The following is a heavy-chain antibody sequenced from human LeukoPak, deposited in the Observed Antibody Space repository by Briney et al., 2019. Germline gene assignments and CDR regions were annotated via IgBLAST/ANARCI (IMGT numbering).Heavy chain of an antibody. Sequence: GGSLRLSCAASGFTFSSYSMNWVRQAPGKGLEWVSSITSSSSYIYYADSVKGRFTISRDNSKNTLYLQMNSLRAEDTAVYYCVRQGYCSGGSCYYFDYWGQGTLVTVSS. J-gene: IGHJ4*02. CDR3: VRQGYCSGGSCYYFDY. V-gene: IGHV3-21*01. CDR1: GFTFSSYS. CDR2: ITSSSSYI. D-gene: IGHD2-15*01.